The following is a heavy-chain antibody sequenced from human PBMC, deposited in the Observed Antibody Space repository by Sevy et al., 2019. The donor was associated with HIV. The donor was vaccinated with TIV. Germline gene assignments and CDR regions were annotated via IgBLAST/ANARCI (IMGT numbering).Heavy chain of an antibody. CDR1: GDSINTYY. CDR2: VSHSGNT. Sequence: SETLSLTCTVSGDSINTYYWSWIRQPPGKGLEWIGYVSHSGNTNYNPSLKSRVSMSVDTSTNQFSRKVRFVTAADTAVYYCARLRWDLVVVPGSTPWCCFDSWGQGTLVTVSS. J-gene: IGHJ4*02. V-gene: IGHV4-59*08. CDR3: ARLRWDLVVVPGSTPWCCFDS. D-gene: IGHD2-2*02.